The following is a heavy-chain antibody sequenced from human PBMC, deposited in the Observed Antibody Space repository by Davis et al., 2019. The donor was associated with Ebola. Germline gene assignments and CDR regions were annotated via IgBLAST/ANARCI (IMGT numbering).Heavy chain of an antibody. CDR3: ARHEGRITIFGVVSHWFDP. CDR2: INHSGST. Sequence: SETLSLTCAVYGGSFSGYYWSWIRQLPGKGLEWIGEINHSGSTNYNPSLKSRVTISVDTSKNQFSLKLSSVTAADTAVYYCARHEGRITIFGVVSHWFDPWGQGTLVTVSS. CDR1: GGSFSGYY. V-gene: IGHV4-34*01. D-gene: IGHD3-3*01. J-gene: IGHJ5*02.